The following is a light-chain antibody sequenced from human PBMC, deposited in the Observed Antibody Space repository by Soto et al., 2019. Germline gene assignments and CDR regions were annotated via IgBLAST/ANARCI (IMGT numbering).Light chain of an antibody. Sequence: QSVLTQPASMSGSPGQSITISCTGTSNDVGGYNYVSWYQQHPGKAPKLMIFEVSNRPSGVSNRFSGSKSGNTASLTISGLQAEDEAYYYCCSYTSTSSRVFGSGTKLTVL. V-gene: IGLV2-14*01. CDR1: SNDVGGYNY. CDR2: EVS. CDR3: CSYTSTSSRV. J-gene: IGLJ3*02.